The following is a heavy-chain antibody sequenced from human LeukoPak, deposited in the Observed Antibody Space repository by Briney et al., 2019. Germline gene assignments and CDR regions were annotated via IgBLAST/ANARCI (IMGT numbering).Heavy chain of an antibody. V-gene: IGHV3-48*03. J-gene: IGHJ6*03. CDR3: ARVRGYYYMDV. D-gene: IGHD3-10*01. CDR1: GFTFSSYE. Sequence: PGGSLRLSCAGSGFTFSSYEMSWVRQAPGKGLEWVSYISTSGGTTYYADSVKGRFTFSRDIAENSLYLQMNSLRGEDTAVYYCARVRGYYYMDVWGKGTTVTVSS. CDR2: ISTSGGTT.